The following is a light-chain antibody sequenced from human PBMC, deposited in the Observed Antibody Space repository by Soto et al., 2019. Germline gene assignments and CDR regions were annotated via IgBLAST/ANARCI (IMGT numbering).Light chain of an antibody. V-gene: IGKV3-11*01. J-gene: IGKJ3*01. CDR3: QQRTSWLFT. Sequence: EIVLTQSPPTLSLSPGERATLSCRASQSVGTYLAWYQHKPGQAPRLLIYDAFNRATGIPTRFSGSGSGTDSTLNISSLEPEDCASYYCQQRTSWLFTFGPGTRVDIK. CDR1: QSVGTY. CDR2: DAF.